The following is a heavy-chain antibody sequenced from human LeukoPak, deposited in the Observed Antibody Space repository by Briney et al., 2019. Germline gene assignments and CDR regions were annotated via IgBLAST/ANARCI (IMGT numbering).Heavy chain of an antibody. V-gene: IGHV4-4*09. J-gene: IGHJ5*02. CDR1: GGSISSYY. CDR2: IYTSGST. Sequence: SETLSLTCTVSGGSISSYYWSWIRQPPGKGLEWIGYIYTSGSTNYNPSLKSRVTISVDTSKNQFSLKLSSVTAADTAVYYCARRGHSSSWYNWFDPWGQGTLVTVSS. D-gene: IGHD6-13*01. CDR3: ARRGHSSSWYNWFDP.